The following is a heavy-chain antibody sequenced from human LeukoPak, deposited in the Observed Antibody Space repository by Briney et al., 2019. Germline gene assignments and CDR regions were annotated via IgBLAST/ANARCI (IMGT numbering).Heavy chain of an antibody. CDR3: ARGSFVVLPAAMNLGLDC. J-gene: IGHJ4*02. D-gene: IGHD2-2*01. Sequence: AETLSLTCAVSGYSISSGYYWGWIRQPPGKELEGIGIIYRSGSTYYNPPLKSRVTISVDTSKNQFSLKLNSVTAADTAVYYCARGSFVVLPAAMNLGLDCWGQGTLVTVSS. CDR1: GYSISSGYY. V-gene: IGHV4-38-2*01. CDR2: IYRSGST.